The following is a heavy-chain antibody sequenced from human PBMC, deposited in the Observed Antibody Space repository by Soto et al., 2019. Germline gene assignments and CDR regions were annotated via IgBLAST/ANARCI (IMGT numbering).Heavy chain of an antibody. D-gene: IGHD2-2*01. V-gene: IGHV1-18*04. CDR1: GYTFTSYG. CDR2: ISAYNGNT. Sequence: VASVKVSCKASGYTFTSYGISWVRQAPGQGLEWMGWISAYNGNTNYAQKLQGRVTMTTDTSTSTAYMELRSLRSDDTAVYYCARGGGVVVPAATFDYWGQGTLVTVSS. CDR3: ARGGGVVVPAATFDY. J-gene: IGHJ4*02.